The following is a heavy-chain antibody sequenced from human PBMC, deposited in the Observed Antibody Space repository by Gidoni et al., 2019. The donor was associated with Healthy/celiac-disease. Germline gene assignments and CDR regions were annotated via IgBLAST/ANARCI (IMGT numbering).Heavy chain of an antibody. CDR3: ARDHSRYCSSTSCYVVYAFDI. D-gene: IGHD2-2*01. CDR2: IYTSGST. CDR1: GGSISSYY. J-gene: IGHJ3*02. V-gene: IGHV4-4*07. Sequence: QGQLQAPGPGRVKPSETLCLTCTVSGGSISSYYRSWIRQPAGQVLEWIGRIYTSGSTNYNPSLKIRVTMSVDTSKNQFSLKLSSVTAADTAVYYCARDHSRYCSSTSCYVVYAFDIWGQGTMVTVSS.